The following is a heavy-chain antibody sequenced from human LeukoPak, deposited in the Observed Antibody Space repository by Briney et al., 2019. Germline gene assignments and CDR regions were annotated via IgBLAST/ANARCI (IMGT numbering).Heavy chain of an antibody. CDR3: ARSRAAAGTFQGY. D-gene: IGHD6-13*01. CDR2: ISAYNGNT. V-gene: IGHV1-18*04. CDR1: GYTFTGYY. Sequence: ASVKVSCKASGYTFTGYYMHWVRQAPGQGLEWMGWISAYNGNTNYAQKLQGRVTMTTDTSTSTAYMELRSLRSDDTAVYYCARSRAAAGTFQGYWGQGTLVTVSS. J-gene: IGHJ4*02.